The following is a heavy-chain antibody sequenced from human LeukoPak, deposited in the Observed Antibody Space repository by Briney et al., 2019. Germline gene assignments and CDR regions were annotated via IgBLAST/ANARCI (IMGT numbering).Heavy chain of an antibody. CDR1: GFTFSRYS. D-gene: IGHD2-15*01. J-gene: IGHJ5*02. CDR3: ARDQAANGWFDP. V-gene: IGHV3-21*01. CDR2: ISSSSSYI. Sequence: PGGSLRLSCAASGFTFSRYSMNWVRQAPGKGLEWVSSISSSSSYIHYADSVKGRFTISRDNAKNSLYLQMSSLRAEDTAVYYCARDQAANGWFDPWGQGTLVTVSS.